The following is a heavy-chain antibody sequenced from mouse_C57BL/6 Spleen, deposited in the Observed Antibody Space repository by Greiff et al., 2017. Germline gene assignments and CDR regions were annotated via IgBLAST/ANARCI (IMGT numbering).Heavy chain of an antibody. CDR1: GYTFTDYE. V-gene: IGHV1-15*01. CDR3: TYYYGSSYGWYFDV. CDR2: IDPETGGT. Sequence: VQLQQSGAELVRPGASVTLSCKASGYTFTDYEMHWVKQTPVHGLEWIGAIDPETGGTAYNQKFKGKAILTADKSSSTAYMELRSLTSEDSAVYYCTYYYGSSYGWYFDVWGTGTTVTVSS. J-gene: IGHJ1*03. D-gene: IGHD1-1*01.